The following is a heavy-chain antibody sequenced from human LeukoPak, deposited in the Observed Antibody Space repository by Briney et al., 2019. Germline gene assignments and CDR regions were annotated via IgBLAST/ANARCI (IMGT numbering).Heavy chain of an antibody. D-gene: IGHD6-19*01. V-gene: IGHV1-2*06. CDR3: ARVSVAGTGRVDY. CDR2: INPNSGGT. Sequence: ASVKVSCKASGYTFTGYYMHWVRQAPGQGLEWMGRINPNSGGTNYAQKFQGRVTMTRDTSISTAYMELSRLRSDDTAVYYCARVSVAGTGRVDYWGQGTLVTVSS. J-gene: IGHJ4*02. CDR1: GYTFTGYY.